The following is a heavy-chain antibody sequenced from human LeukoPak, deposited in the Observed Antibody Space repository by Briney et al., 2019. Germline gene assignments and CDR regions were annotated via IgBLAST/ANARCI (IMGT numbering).Heavy chain of an antibody. CDR3: AKTRRQWPEQQDY. CDR1: GYTFTSYD. V-gene: IGHV1-8*01. D-gene: IGHD1/OR15-1a*01. Sequence: ASVKVSCKASGYTFTSYDINWVRQATGQGLEWMGWMNPDSGNTGYAQKLQGRVTMTRNTSISTAYMELTSLRSDDTAMYYCAKTRRQWPEQQDYWGQGTLVTVSS. J-gene: IGHJ4*02. CDR2: MNPDSGNT.